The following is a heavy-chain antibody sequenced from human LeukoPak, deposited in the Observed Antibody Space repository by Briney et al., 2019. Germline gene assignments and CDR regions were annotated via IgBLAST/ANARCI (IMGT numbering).Heavy chain of an antibody. V-gene: IGHV3-48*03. J-gene: IGHJ4*02. Sequence: PGGSLRLSCAASGFTFSSYEMNWVRQAPGKGLEWVSYISGSGSTIFYADSVQGRFTISRGNAKNSLYLQMNSLRAEDTAVYYCARGTPYGDKFDYWGQGTLVTVSS. CDR2: ISGSGSTI. CDR1: GFTFSSYE. CDR3: ARGTPYGDKFDY. D-gene: IGHD4-17*01.